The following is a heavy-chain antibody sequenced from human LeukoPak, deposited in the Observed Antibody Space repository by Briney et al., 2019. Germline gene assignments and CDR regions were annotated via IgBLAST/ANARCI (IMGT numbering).Heavy chain of an antibody. CDR2: IKQDGSEK. D-gene: IGHD3-10*01. Sequence: QAGGSLTLSCAASGFTFSSYWMSWVRQAPGKGLEWVANIKQDGSEKYYVDSVKGRFTISRDSAKNSLYLQMNSLRGEDTAVYYCAREGWLGELDRHPVDIWGQGTMVTVSS. CDR3: AREGWLGELDRHPVDI. J-gene: IGHJ3*02. V-gene: IGHV3-7*01. CDR1: GFTFSSYW.